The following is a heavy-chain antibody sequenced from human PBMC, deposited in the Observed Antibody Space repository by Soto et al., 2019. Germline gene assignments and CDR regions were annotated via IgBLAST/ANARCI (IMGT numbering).Heavy chain of an antibody. CDR3: ARIQTIAGRVSDY. Sequence: QVQLVQSGAEVKKPGASVKVSCKASGYTFTSYYMHWVRQAPGQGLEWMGIINPSGGSTSYAQKCQVRVAMTRDRSTSTVCMELSRLRSEDTAVYYGARIQTIAGRVSDYLLQGTMVTVSS. D-gene: IGHD2-21*01. CDR2: INPSGGST. V-gene: IGHV1-46*03. CDR1: GYTFTSYY. J-gene: IGHJ4*02.